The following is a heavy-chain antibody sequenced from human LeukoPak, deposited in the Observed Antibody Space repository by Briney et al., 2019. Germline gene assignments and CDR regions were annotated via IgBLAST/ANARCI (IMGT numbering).Heavy chain of an antibody. CDR1: GFTFSSYW. V-gene: IGHV3-74*01. D-gene: IGHD6-13*01. J-gene: IGHJ4*02. Sequence: GGSLRLSCAASGFTFSSYWMHWVRQAPGKGLVWVSRISSDGSSTTYADSVKGRFTISRDNAKNTLYLQMDSLRAEDTAVYYCGRGGKVEQLVLARWGQGSLVTVSS. CDR2: ISSDGSST. CDR3: GRGGKVEQLVLAR.